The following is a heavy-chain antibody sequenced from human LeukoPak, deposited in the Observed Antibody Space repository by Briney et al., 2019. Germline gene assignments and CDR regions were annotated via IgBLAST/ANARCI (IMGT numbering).Heavy chain of an antibody. CDR2: INANNGNT. J-gene: IGHJ4*02. CDR3: ARAAPRDCTNGICWVDY. Sequence: VASVKVSCKASGYSFTNYVFTWVRQAPGQGLEGMGWINANNGNTNYAQRLQGRVTMTIDTSTKTAYMELRSLRSDDTAVYYCARAAPRDCTNGICWVDYWGQGTLVTVSS. D-gene: IGHD2-8*01. V-gene: IGHV1-18*01. CDR1: GYSFTNYV.